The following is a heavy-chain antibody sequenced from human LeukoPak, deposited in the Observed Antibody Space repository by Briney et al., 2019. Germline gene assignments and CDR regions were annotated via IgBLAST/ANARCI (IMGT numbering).Heavy chain of an antibody. Sequence: PSETVSLTCAVSGDSISNSHWWSWVRQPPRKGLEWIGEIYHGGSTNFNPSLKSRVTISVDRPNNQFSLRLTSVTAADTAVYYCARGEEHGSGTVHFDYWGQGTLVTVSS. CDR1: GDSISNSHW. D-gene: IGHD3-10*01. J-gene: IGHJ4*02. V-gene: IGHV4-4*02. CDR3: ARGEEHGSGTVHFDY. CDR2: IYHGGST.